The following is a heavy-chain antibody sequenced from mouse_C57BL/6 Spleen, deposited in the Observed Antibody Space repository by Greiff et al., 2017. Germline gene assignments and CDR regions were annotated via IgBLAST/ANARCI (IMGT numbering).Heavy chain of an antibody. J-gene: IGHJ2*01. CDR1: GYTFTSYW. CDR2: LYPGNSDT. D-gene: IGHD1-1*01. V-gene: IGHV1-5*01. CDR3: TRRYYYGSSYEENYFDY. Sequence: EVKLQESGTVLARPGASVKMSCKTSGYTFTSYWMHWVKQRPGQGLEWIGALYPGNSDTSYNQKFKGKAKLTAVTSASTAYMELSSLKNEDSAVYDWTRRYYYGSSYEENYFDYWGQGTTLTVSS.